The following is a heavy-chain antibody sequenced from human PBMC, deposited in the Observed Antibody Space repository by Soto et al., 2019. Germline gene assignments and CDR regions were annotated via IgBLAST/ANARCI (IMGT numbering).Heavy chain of an antibody. V-gene: IGHV3-23*01. Sequence: EVQVLESRGGLVQPGGSLRLSCAATGFTFSDFAMSWVRHAPGKGLEWVSRIYGGGNGPHYADSVKGRVTISRDNSKNTLYLQMNSLRAEDTAVYYCAKMEGMDPWAYSFDFWGQGTLVTVSS. D-gene: IGHD2-2*03. CDR3: AKMEGMDPWAYSFDF. J-gene: IGHJ4*02. CDR1: GFTFSDFA. CDR2: IYGGGNGP.